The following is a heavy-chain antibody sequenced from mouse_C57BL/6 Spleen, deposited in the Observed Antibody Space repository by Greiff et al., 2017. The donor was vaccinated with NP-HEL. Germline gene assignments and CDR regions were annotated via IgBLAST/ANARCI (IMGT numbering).Heavy chain of an antibody. CDR2: INPNNGGT. Sequence: EVQLQQSGPELVKPGASVKISCKASGYTFTDYYMNWVKQSHGKSLEWIGDINPNNGGTSYNQKFKGKATLTVDKSSSTAYMELRSLTSEDSAVYYCARMDDYDDGFDYWGQGTTLTVSS. J-gene: IGHJ2*01. CDR3: ARMDDYDDGFDY. CDR1: GYTFTDYY. V-gene: IGHV1-26*01. D-gene: IGHD2-4*01.